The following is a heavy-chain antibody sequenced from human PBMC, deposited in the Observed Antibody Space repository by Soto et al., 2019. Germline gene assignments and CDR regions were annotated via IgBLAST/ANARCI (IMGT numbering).Heavy chain of an antibody. Sequence: QVQLQESGPGLVKPSQTLSLTCTVSGGSISRGGYYWTWIRQHPGKGLEWIGYIYYSGSTYYNPSLKSRLTLSLDTSKNQFSLKLSSVTDADTAVYYCARSVFPWGQGTLVTVSS. V-gene: IGHV4-31*03. CDR1: GGSISRGGYY. CDR2: IYYSGST. J-gene: IGHJ5*02. CDR3: ARSVFP.